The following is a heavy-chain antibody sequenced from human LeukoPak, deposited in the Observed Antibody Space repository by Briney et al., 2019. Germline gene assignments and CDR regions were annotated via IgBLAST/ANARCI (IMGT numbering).Heavy chain of an antibody. CDR2: INHSGST. Sequence: SETLSLTCAVYGGSFSGYYWSWIRQPPVKGLEWIGEINHSGSTNYNPSLKSRVTISVDTSKNQFSLKLSSVTAADTAVYYCATSNWGSPFDYWGQGTLVTVSS. V-gene: IGHV4-34*01. D-gene: IGHD7-27*01. CDR1: GGSFSGYY. CDR3: ATSNWGSPFDY. J-gene: IGHJ4*02.